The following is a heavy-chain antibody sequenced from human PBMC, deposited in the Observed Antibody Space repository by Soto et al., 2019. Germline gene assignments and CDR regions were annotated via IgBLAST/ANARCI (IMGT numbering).Heavy chain of an antibody. CDR2: IDGSGGIT. CDR3: GKNSGWFNT. CDR1: GFTFGTTD. V-gene: IGHV3-23*01. Sequence: QLLQSGGGLVQPGGSLTLSCAASGFTFGTTDMSWVRQAPGEGLEWVSTIDGSGGITYYADSVKGRFTISRDNSRNTVYLQMNSLRGDDTALYYCGKNSGWFNTWGQGALVTVSP. D-gene: IGHD3-10*01. J-gene: IGHJ5*02.